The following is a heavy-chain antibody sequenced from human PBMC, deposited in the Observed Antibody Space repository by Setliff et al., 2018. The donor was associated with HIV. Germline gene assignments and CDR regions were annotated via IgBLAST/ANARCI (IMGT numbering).Heavy chain of an antibody. V-gene: IGHV4-59*02. D-gene: IGHD3-22*01. Sequence: SETLSLTCTVSGSSVTNNYWSWIRQAPGKGLEWLGYVHSSGSTNYNPSLKSRVTISVDTSKSQFSLKLSSVTAADTAVYYCARDNYYDSSGIDYWGQGTLVTVSS. CDR2: VHSSGST. J-gene: IGHJ4*02. CDR1: GSSVTNNY. CDR3: ARDNYYDSSGIDY.